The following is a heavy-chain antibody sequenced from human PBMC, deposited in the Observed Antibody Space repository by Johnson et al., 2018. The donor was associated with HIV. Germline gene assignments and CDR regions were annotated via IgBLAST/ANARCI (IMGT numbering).Heavy chain of an antibody. D-gene: IGHD3-3*01. CDR2: IYSGGST. J-gene: IGHJ3*02. Sequence: VQLVESGGGVVQPGRSLRLSCAASGFTVSSNYMSWVRQAPGKGLEWVSVIYSGGSTYYADSVKGRFTISRDNVKNSLHLQMNSLRAEDAAVYYFARDLRGYPIIDDFDIWGQGTMVTVSS. CDR1: GFTVSSNY. CDR3: ARDLRGYPIIDDFDI. V-gene: IGHV3-66*01.